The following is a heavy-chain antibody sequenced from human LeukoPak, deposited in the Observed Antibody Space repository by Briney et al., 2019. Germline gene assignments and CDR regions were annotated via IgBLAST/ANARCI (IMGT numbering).Heavy chain of an antibody. D-gene: IGHD6-19*01. J-gene: IGHJ4*02. CDR2: IYYSGSI. CDR3: ARHVEIAVAGPIDY. CDR1: GGSISSYY. V-gene: IGHV4-59*01. Sequence: SETLSLTCTVSGGSISSYYWSWIRQPPGKGLEWIGYIYYSGSINYNPSLKSRVTISVDTSKNQFSPKLSSVTAADTAVYYCARHVEIAVAGPIDYWGQGTLVTVSS.